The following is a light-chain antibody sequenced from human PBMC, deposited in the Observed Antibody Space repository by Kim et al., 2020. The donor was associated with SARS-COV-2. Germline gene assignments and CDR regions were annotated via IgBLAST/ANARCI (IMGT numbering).Light chain of an antibody. CDR1: QAISTA. CDR3: QQFDSYPLT. Sequence: GSVGDRITITCRASQAISTAVAWYHQKPGKPPKLLVFDASSLHTDVPSRFSGSRSGTEFTLTISGLQTEDFATYYCQQFDSYPLTFGGGTKVDIK. V-gene: IGKV1-13*02. CDR2: DAS. J-gene: IGKJ4*01.